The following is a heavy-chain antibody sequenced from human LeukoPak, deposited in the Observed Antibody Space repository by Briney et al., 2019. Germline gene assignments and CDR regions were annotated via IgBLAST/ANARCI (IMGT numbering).Heavy chain of an antibody. D-gene: IGHD6-19*01. CDR2: ISGDAVTS. CDR1: GFTFKNYA. Sequence: GGSLRLSCAASGFTFKNYAMNWVRQSPGQGLEWVSTISGDAVTSWYADSVKGRFTVSRDNSKNIVFLQMNNLRAEDTAVYYCAKRLAMTGTYHFDYWGQGTLVTVSS. CDR3: AKRLAMTGTYHFDY. J-gene: IGHJ4*02. V-gene: IGHV3-23*01.